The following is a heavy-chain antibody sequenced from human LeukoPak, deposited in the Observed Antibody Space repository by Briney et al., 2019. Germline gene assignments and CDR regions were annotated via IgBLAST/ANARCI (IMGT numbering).Heavy chain of an antibody. V-gene: IGHV3-23*01. Sequence: GASLRLSCAASGFTFSSYAMSWVRQAPGKGLEWVSAISGSGGSTYYADSVKGRFTISRDNSKNKLYLQMDSLRAEDTAVYYCAKDLTSIQLWLEGINYYYGMDVWGQGTTVTVSS. CDR2: ISGSGGST. CDR3: AKDLTSIQLWLEGINYYYGMDV. D-gene: IGHD5-18*01. CDR1: GFTFSSYA. J-gene: IGHJ6*02.